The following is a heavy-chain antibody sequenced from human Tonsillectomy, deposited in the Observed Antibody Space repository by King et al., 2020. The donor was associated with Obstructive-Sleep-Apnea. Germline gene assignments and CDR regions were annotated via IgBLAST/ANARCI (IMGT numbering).Heavy chain of an antibody. D-gene: IGHD3-10*01. CDR3: TTATMVRGGDAFDI. J-gene: IGHJ3*02. CDR2: FKSKTDGGAK. V-gene: IGHV3-15*01. Sequence: VQLVDAGGGLVKAGGSLRISCSASGFTFSKDWMRWVRQAPGKGVELVGRFKSKTDGGAKVYAAPVKVRFTISRVDSKNTLYLQMNSLKTEDTAVYYCTTATMVRGGDAFDIWGQGTMVTVSS. CDR1: GFTFSKDW.